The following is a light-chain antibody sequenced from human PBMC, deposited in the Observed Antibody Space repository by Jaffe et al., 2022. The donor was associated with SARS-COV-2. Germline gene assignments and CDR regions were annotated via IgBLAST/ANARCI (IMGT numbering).Light chain of an antibody. CDR1: QTVYSY. J-gene: IGKJ4*01. CDR2: DAS. CDR3: QQRSNWPPT. Sequence: EIVLTQSPVTLSLSPGERATLSCRASQTVYSYLAWYQHKPGQAPRLLIHDASNRATGIPARFSGSGSGTDFTLTISSLEPEDFAVYYCQQRSNWPPTFGGGTKVEIK. V-gene: IGKV3-11*01.